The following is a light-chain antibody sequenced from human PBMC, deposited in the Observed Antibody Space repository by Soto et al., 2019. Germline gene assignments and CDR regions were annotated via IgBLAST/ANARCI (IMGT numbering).Light chain of an antibody. CDR2: EVN. V-gene: IGLV2-18*02. CDR3: SSYTSYSTLV. J-gene: IGLJ3*02. CDR1: SSDVGTYNR. Sequence: QSALTQPPSVSGSPGQSVTISCTGTSSDVGTYNRVSWYQQPPGTAPKLMIYEVNNRPSGVPARFSGSKSGNTASLTISGLQAEDEADYYCSSYTSYSTLVFGGGTKLTVL.